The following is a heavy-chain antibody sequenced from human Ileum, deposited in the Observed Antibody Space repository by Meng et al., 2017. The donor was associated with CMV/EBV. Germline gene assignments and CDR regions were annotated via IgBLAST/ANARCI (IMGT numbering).Heavy chain of an antibody. CDR3: ARAEEYYYDSRGYYFSDY. Sequence: LTQWGAGLLKPSETLSLTCAVYRESFSGYYWSCIPQPPGKGLEWIGEINHSGSTNYNPSLKSRVTISADTSKNQFSLKLSSVTAADTALYYCARAEEYYYDSRGYYFSDYWGQGTLVTVSS. V-gene: IGHV4-34*01. CDR1: RESFSGYY. D-gene: IGHD3-22*01. CDR2: INHSGST. J-gene: IGHJ4*02.